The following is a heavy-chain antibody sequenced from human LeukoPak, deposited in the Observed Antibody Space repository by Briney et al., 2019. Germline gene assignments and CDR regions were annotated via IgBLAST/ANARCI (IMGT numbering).Heavy chain of an antibody. CDR3: ARDHYDSSGYSDY. CDR1: GFTLSSYG. Sequence: GGSLRLSCAASGFTLSSYGMHWVRQAPGKGLEPVAVIWYDGSNKYYADSVKGRFTISRDNSKNTLYLQMNSLRAEDTAVYYCARDHYDSSGYSDYWGQGTLVTVSS. D-gene: IGHD3-22*01. CDR2: IWYDGSNK. J-gene: IGHJ4*02. V-gene: IGHV3-33*01.